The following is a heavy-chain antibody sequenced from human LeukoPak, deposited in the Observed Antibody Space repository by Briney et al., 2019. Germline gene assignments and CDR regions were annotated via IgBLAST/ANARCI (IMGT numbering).Heavy chain of an antibody. CDR2: IKEDGSEK. D-gene: IGHD1-7*01. CDR3: VSTTGP. J-gene: IGHJ5*02. V-gene: IGHV3-7*01. Sequence: GGSLRLSCAASGFTFSYYWMRWVRQAPGKGLEGVANIKEDGSEKYYVDSVKGRFTISTDNARNSVFLQMSSLRAEDTAVYYCVSTTGPWGQGTLVTVSS. CDR1: GFTFSYYW.